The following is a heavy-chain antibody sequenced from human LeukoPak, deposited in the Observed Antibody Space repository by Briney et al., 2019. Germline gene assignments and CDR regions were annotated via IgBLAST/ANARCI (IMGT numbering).Heavy chain of an antibody. CDR2: ISQSGNTI. CDR3: ARVDTSHLRYFDS. D-gene: IGHD3-16*01. J-gene: IGHJ4*01. CDR1: GFTFSTYA. Sequence: GGSLSLSCAASGFTFSTYAINWVRQAPGKGLEWISAISQSGNTIYYADSVKGRFIISRDNSKNTLYLQLNSLRAEDTAVYYCARVDTSHLRYFDSWGQEPWSPSPQ. V-gene: IGHV3-23*01.